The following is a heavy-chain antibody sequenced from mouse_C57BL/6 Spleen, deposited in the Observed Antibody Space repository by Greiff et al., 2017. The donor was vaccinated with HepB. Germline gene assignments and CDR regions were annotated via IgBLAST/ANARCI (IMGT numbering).Heavy chain of an antibody. D-gene: IGHD2-2*01. CDR1: GYTFTSYW. V-gene: IGHV1-64*01. CDR2: IHPNSGST. Sequence: QVQLQQPGAELVKPGASVKLSCKASGYTFTSYWMHWVKQRPGQGLEWIGMIHPNSGSTKYNEKFKSKATLTVDKSSSTAYMQLSSLTSEDSAVYYCARMGWLRQDAMDYWGQGTSVTVSS. CDR3: ARMGWLRQDAMDY. J-gene: IGHJ4*01.